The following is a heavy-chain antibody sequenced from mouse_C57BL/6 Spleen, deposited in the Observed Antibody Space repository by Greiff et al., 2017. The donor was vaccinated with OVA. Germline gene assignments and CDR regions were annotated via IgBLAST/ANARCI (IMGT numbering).Heavy chain of an antibody. V-gene: IGHV14-1*01. CDR1: GFNIKDYY. D-gene: IGHD1-1*01. J-gene: IGHJ1*03. Sequence: EVQLQESGAELVRPGASVKLSCTASGFNIKDYYMHWVKQRPEQGLEWIGRIDPEDGDTEYAPKFQGKATMTADTSSNTAYLQLSSLTSEDTAVYYCTTGYYCSRGYFDVWGTGTTVTVSS. CDR2: IDPEDGDT. CDR3: TTGYYCSRGYFDV.